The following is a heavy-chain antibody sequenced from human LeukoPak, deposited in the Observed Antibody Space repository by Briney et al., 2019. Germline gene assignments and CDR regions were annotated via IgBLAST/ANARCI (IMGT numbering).Heavy chain of an antibody. D-gene: IGHD6-6*01. CDR3: ARGVDPSSSGVDY. V-gene: IGHV1-2*02. J-gene: IGHJ4*02. Sequence: ASVKVSCKTSGYTFTGYYMLWVRQAPGQGLEWMGWINPNSGGTNYAQKFQGRVTMTRDTSISTAYMELSRLRSDDTAVYYCARGVDPSSSGVDYWGQGTLVTVSS. CDR1: GYTFTGYY. CDR2: INPNSGGT.